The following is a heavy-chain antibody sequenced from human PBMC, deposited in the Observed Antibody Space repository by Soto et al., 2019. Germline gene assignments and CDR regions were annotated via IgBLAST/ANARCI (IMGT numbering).Heavy chain of an antibody. V-gene: IGHV3-33*01. CDR1: GFTFSSYG. CDR2: IWDDGSNK. D-gene: IGHD1-1*01. CDR3: ARDNVRYSDYYYYMDV. J-gene: IGHJ6*03. Sequence: QVQLVESGGGVVQPGRSLRLSCAASGFTFSSYGMHWVRQAPGKGLEWVAVIWDDGSNKYYADSVKGRFSISRDNSKNTRYLQMNSLRAEDTAVYYCARDNVRYSDYYYYMDVWGKGTTVTVSS.